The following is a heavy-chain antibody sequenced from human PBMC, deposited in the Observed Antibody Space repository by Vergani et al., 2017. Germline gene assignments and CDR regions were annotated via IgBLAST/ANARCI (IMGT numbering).Heavy chain of an antibody. D-gene: IGHD3-10*01. CDR2: IRFDGSNT. J-gene: IGHJ6*02. V-gene: IGHV3-30*02. CDR3: AKTLLTFIRASGDHYYDYVMDV. CDR1: GFTFNNYG. Sequence: QVQLVESGGGVVQPGGSLRLSCAASGFTFNNYGMNWVRQAPGKGLEWVAFIRFDGSNTYYADSLKGRFTISRDNSQNSLYLQMNSLRAEDTAVYYCAKTLLTFIRASGDHYYDYVMDVWGQGTTVTVSS.